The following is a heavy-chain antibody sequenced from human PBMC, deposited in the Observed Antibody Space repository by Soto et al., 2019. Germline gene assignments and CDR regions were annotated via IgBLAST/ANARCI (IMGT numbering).Heavy chain of an antibody. CDR2: VVPKIGNI. V-gene: IGHV1-18*04. Sequence: ASVKVSCKAPGGTFSSYSINWVRQAPGQGLEWMGRVVPKIGNINFVRKFQGRLTLTADKSTRTAFLELSSLRPEDTAVYYCTRGGRENNWNGVESELGDSLSAFDIWGQGTMVTVSS. CDR1: GGTFSSYS. D-gene: IGHD1-20*01. CDR3: TRGGRENNWNGVESELGDSLSAFDI. J-gene: IGHJ3*02.